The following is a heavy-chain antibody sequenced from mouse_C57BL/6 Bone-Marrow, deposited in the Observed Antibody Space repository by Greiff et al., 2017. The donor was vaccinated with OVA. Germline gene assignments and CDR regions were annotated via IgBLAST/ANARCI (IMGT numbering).Heavy chain of an antibody. V-gene: IGHV1-20*01. CDR1: GYSFTGYF. D-gene: IGHD1-1*01. Sequence: VQLQQSGPELVKPGDSVKISCKASGYSFTGYFMNWVMQSHGKSLEWIGRINPYNGDTFYNQKFKGKATLTVDKSSSTAHMELRSLTSEDSAVDYWARITTVPVWGQGTTLTVSS. CDR3: ARITTVPV. J-gene: IGHJ2*01. CDR2: INPYNGDT.